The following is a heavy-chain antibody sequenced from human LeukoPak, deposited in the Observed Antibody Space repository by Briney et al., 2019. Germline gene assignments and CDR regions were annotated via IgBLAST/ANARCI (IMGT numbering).Heavy chain of an antibody. D-gene: IGHD3-10*01. CDR3: ARGRIERFGEFRGGNNWFDP. CDR2: IYTSGST. CDR1: GGSISSGSYY. Sequence: PSQTLSLTCTVSGGSISSGSYYWSWIRQPAGKGLEWIGRIYTSGSTNYNPSLKSRVTISVDTSKNQFSLKLSSVTAADTAVYYCARGRIERFGEFRGGNNWFDPWGQRTLVTVSS. V-gene: IGHV4-61*02. J-gene: IGHJ5*02.